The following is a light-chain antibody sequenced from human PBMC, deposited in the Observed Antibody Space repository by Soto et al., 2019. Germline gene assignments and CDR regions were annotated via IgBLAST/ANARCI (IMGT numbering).Light chain of an antibody. CDR3: SSYAGNSNVL. CDR2: EGS. Sequence: QAVVTQPASVSGSPGQSITISCTGTSNDVGSYNLVSWYQQHPGKAPKLMIYEGSQRPSGVSNRFSGSKSGNTASLTISGLQAEDEADYYCSSYAGNSNVLFGGGTKVTVL. V-gene: IGLV2-23*01. CDR1: SNDVGSYNL. J-gene: IGLJ2*01.